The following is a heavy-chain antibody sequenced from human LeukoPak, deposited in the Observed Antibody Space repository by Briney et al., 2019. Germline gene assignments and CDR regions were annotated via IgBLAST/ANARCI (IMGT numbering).Heavy chain of an antibody. CDR3: ARTEAVSDAFDI. J-gene: IGHJ3*02. CDR2: MNPNSGNT. CDR1: GYTFTSYD. Sequence: ASVKVSCKASGYTFTSYDINWVRQAPGQGLEWMGWMNPNSGNTGYAQKFQGRVTMTRNTSISTAYMELSSLRFEDTAVYYCARTEAVSDAFDIWGQGTMVTVSS. V-gene: IGHV1-8*01. D-gene: IGHD6-19*01.